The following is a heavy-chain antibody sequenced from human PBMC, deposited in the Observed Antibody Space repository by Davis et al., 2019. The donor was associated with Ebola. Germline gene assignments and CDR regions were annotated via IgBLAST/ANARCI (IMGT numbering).Heavy chain of an antibody. CDR3: ARSYSSGWYPRYYGMDV. V-gene: IGHV3-48*04. CDR2: ISSSGSTR. J-gene: IGHJ6*02. Sequence: GESLKISCAASGFTFSSYSMNWVRQAPGKGLEWVSYISSSGSTRYYADSVKGRFTISRDNAKNSLYLQMNSLRAEDTAVYYCARSYSSGWYPRYYGMDVWGQGTTVTVSS. CDR1: GFTFSSYS. D-gene: IGHD6-19*01.